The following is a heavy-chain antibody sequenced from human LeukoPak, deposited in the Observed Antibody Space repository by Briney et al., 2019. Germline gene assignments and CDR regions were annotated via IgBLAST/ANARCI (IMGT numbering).Heavy chain of an antibody. CDR1: GFTFSSYG. J-gene: IGHJ3*01. V-gene: IGHV3-30*18. CDR2: ISYDGSHK. D-gene: IGHD1-7*01. Sequence: GGSLRLSCAASGFTFSSYGMHWVRQAPGKGLEWVAVISYDGSHKYYADSVKGRLTISRDNSKNTLYLQMNSLRAEDTAVYYCAKDLGNWNFFGAFDVWSQGTMVTVSS. CDR3: AKDLGNWNFFGAFDV.